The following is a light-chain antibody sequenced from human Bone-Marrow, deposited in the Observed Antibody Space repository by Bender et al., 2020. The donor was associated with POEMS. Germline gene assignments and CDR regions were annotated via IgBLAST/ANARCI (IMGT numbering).Light chain of an antibody. Sequence: QSVLTQPPSASGTPGQSVTISCSGGSSNVAINYIFWYQQVPGAAPKCLIYKNNQRPSGVPDRFSGPKSGTSASLAISGLQSEDEADYYCAAWEDSLNGWVFGGGTKLTVL. V-gene: IGLV1-47*01. J-gene: IGLJ3*02. CDR1: SSNVAINY. CDR2: KNN. CDR3: AAWEDSLNGWV.